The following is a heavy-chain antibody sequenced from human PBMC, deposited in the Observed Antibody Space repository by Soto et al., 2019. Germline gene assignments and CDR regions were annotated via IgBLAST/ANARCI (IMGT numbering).Heavy chain of an antibody. Sequence: PGGSLRLSCAASGFIFSNYAMSWVRQAPGKGLEWVSGISGGGGSVYSADSMRGRFFISRDNSKNALYLQINSLRAEDTAVYHCAKSSRHLVDYHDGMDVWGQGTTVTVSS. V-gene: IGHV3-23*01. D-gene: IGHD2-8*02. CDR2: ISGGGGSV. J-gene: IGHJ6*02. CDR3: AKSSRHLVDYHDGMDV. CDR1: GFIFSNYA.